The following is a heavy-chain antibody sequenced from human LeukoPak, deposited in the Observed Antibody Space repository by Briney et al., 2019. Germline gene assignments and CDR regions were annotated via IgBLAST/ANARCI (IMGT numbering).Heavy chain of an antibody. Sequence: GGSLRLSCAASGFTFSSYGMHWVRQAPGKGLEWVAVIWYDGSNKYYADSVKGRFTISRDSSKSTLYLQMNSLRAEDTAVYYCAKDLVAVAGTGDYWGQGTLVTVSS. D-gene: IGHD6-19*01. CDR3: AKDLVAVAGTGDY. CDR1: GFTFSSYG. CDR2: IWYDGSNK. V-gene: IGHV3-33*06. J-gene: IGHJ4*02.